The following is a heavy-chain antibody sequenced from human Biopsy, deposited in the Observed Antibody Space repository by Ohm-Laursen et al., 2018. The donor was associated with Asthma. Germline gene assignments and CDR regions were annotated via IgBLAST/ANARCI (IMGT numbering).Heavy chain of an antibody. CDR3: ASGPQWSGLDI. J-gene: IGHJ6*02. Sequence: SQTLSLTCALNRGPFRGYVWAWIRQPPGKGLEWIGEIPQGGATTVNPSLKSRVTISMDPSKSQFYLSLRSLTAADTAVYYCASGPQWSGLDIWGQGTTVTVSS. CDR1: RGPFRGYV. CDR2: IPQGGAT. V-gene: IGHV4-34*01. D-gene: IGHD2-8*01.